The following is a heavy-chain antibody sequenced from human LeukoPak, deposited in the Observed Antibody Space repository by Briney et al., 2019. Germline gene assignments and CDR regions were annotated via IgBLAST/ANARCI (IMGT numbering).Heavy chain of an antibody. J-gene: IGHJ4*02. CDR2: INPNSGGT. CDR3: AREDSSGWHYPLGSDY. D-gene: IGHD6-19*01. V-gene: IGHV1-2*02. Sequence: ASVKVSCKASGYTFTGYYMHWVRQAPGQGLEWMGWINPNSGGTNYAQTFQGRVTMTRDTSISTAYMELSRLRSDDTAVYYCAREDSSGWHYPLGSDYWGQGTLVTVSS. CDR1: GYTFTGYY.